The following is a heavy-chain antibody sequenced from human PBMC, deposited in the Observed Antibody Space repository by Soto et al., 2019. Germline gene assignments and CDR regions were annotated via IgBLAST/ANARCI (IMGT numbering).Heavy chain of an antibody. J-gene: IGHJ6*02. CDR2: ISGSGGST. CDR3: AKSQGAAAGHSGYYYYGMDV. CDR1: GFTFSSYA. Sequence: EVQLLESGGGLVQPGGSLRLSCAASGFTFSSYAMSWVRQAPGKGLEWVSAISGSGGSTYYADSVKGRFTISRDNSKNTLYLQMNSLRAEDTAVYYCAKSQGAAAGHSGYYYYGMDVCGQGTTVTVSS. D-gene: IGHD6-13*01. V-gene: IGHV3-23*01.